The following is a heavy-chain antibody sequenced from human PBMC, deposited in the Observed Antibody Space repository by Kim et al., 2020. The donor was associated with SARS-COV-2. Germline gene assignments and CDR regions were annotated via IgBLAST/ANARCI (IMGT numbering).Heavy chain of an antibody. D-gene: IGHD3-10*01. CDR2: IYYSGST. V-gene: IGHV4-39*07. CDR3: ASGYYYGSWSYYHFDY. J-gene: IGHJ4*02. Sequence: SETLSLTCTVSGGSISSSSYYWGWIRQPPGKGLEWIGSIYYSGSTYYNPSLKSRVTISVDTSKNQFSLKLSSVTAADTAVYYCASGYYYGSWSYYHFDYWGQGTLVTVSS. CDR1: GGSISSSSYY.